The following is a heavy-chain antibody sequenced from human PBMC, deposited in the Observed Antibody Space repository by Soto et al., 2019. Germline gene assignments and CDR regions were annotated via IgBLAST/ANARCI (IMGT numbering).Heavy chain of an antibody. Sequence: EVQMVESGGGLVQPGRSLRLSCAASGFIFSDHYMDWVRQAPGKGLEWVGRIRDKANSYTTEYAASVKGRFTISRDDSKNSLYLQMKRLKIEDTAVYYCARGDDYNDGVYASDIWGQGTMVTVSS. J-gene: IGHJ3*02. CDR3: ARGDDYNDGVYASDI. V-gene: IGHV3-72*01. CDR1: GFIFSDHY. D-gene: IGHD4-4*01. CDR2: IRDKANSYTT.